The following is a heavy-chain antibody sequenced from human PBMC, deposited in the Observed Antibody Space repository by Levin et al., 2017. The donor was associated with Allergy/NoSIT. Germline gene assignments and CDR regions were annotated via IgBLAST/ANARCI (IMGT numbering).Heavy chain of an antibody. D-gene: IGHD2-2*01. V-gene: IGHV1-18*01. Sequence: GESLKISCKASGYTFKNYGISWVRQAPGQGLEWMGWISTHNGKTNYAQSFQGRVTMTTDTSTSTADMELRSLISDDTAVYYCARFVVTPVSYFYMDVWGKGTTVTVSS. J-gene: IGHJ6*03. CDR3: ARFVVTPVSYFYMDV. CDR1: GYTFKNYG. CDR2: ISTHNGKT.